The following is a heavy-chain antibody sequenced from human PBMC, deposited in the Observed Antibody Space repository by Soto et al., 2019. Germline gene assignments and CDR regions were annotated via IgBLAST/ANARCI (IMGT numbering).Heavy chain of an antibody. D-gene: IGHD2-15*01. CDR3: ARDWRYCSGGSCYSGGRAGFDP. CDR1: GFTFSSYG. CDR2: IWYDGSNK. J-gene: IGHJ5*02. Sequence: QVQLVESGGGVVQPGRSLRLSSAASGFTFSSYGMHWVRQAPGKGLEWVAVIWYDGSNKYYADSVKGRFTISRDNSKNTLYLQMNSLRAEDTAVYYCARDWRYCSGGSCYSGGRAGFDPWGQGTLVTVSS. V-gene: IGHV3-33*01.